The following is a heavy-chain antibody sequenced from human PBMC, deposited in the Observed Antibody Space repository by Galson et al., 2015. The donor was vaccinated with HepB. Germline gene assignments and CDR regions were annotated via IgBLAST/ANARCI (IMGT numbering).Heavy chain of an antibody. J-gene: IGHJ3*01. Sequence: SLRLSCAASNFIFSSFTMIWVRQAPGKGLEWVSSISSSSNYIFYADSVKGRFSLSRDNAKNSLSLQLNSLRDDDTAVYSCARDYGVGAFDLWGQGTMVTVSS. D-gene: IGHD3-10*01. V-gene: IGHV3-21*01. CDR3: ARDYGVGAFDL. CDR2: ISSSSNYI. CDR1: NFIFSSFT.